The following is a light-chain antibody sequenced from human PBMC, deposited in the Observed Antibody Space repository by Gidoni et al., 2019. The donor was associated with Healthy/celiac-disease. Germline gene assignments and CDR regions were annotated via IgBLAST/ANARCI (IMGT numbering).Light chain of an antibody. CDR1: QSVSSY. CDR3: QQRINWPIT. V-gene: IGKV3-11*01. J-gene: IGKJ5*01. Sequence: EIVLTQSPATLSLSPGERATLSCSASQSVSSYLAWYQQKPGQAPRLLIYDASNRATGIPARFSGSGSGTDFTFTISSLEPEDFAVYYCQQRINWPITFGQGTRLEIK. CDR2: DAS.